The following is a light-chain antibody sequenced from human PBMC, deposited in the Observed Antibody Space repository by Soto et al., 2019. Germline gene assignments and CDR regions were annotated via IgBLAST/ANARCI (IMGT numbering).Light chain of an antibody. CDR2: AAS. Sequence: DIQMTQSPSSLSASVGDRVTITCRASQSIGVYLNWYLHKPGTAPKLLIYAASTLQSGVPSRFSGSGSGTDFTLTISSLHPEDSATYYCQQSDSTLSTFGQGTKLEIK. V-gene: IGKV1-39*01. J-gene: IGKJ2*01. CDR3: QQSDSTLST. CDR1: QSIGVY.